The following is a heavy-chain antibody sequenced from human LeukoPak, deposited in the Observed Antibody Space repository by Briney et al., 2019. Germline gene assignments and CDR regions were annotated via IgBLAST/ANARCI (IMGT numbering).Heavy chain of an antibody. Sequence: PSETLSLTCTVSGGSISSYYWSWIRQPPGKGLEWIGYIYYSGSTNYNPSLKSRVTISVDTSKNQFSLKLSSVTAADTAVYYCARVSGGYSYGYFDYWGQGTLVTVSS. CDR3: ARVSGGYSYGYFDY. CDR1: GGSISSYY. D-gene: IGHD5-18*01. V-gene: IGHV4-59*01. CDR2: IYYSGST. J-gene: IGHJ4*02.